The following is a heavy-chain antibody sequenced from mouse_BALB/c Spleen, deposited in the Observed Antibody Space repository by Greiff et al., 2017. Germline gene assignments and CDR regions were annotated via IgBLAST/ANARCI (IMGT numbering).Heavy chain of an antibody. D-gene: IGHD2-4*01. V-gene: IGHV5-6*01. CDR2: ISSGGSYT. Sequence: EVKLMESGGDLVKPGGSLKLSCAASGFTFSSYGMSWVRQTPDKRLEWVATISSGGSYTYYPDSVKGRFTISRDNAKNTLYLQMSSLKSEDTAMYYCARVYYDYDPLDYWGQGTTLTVSS. CDR3: ARVYYDYDPLDY. CDR1: GFTFSSYG. J-gene: IGHJ2*01.